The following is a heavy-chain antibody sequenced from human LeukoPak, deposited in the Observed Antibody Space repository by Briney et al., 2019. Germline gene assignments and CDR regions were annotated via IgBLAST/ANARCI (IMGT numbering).Heavy chain of an antibody. CDR1: GYTLTDYY. V-gene: IGHV1-69*13. CDR3: ARGSVGATLYNWFDP. CDR2: IIPIFGTA. D-gene: IGHD1-26*01. J-gene: IGHJ5*02. Sequence: SVKVSCKASGYTLTDYYMHWVRQAPGQGLEWMGGIIPIFGTANYAQKFQGRVTITADESTSTACMELSSLRSEDTAVYYCARGSVGATLYNWFDPWGQGTLVTVSS.